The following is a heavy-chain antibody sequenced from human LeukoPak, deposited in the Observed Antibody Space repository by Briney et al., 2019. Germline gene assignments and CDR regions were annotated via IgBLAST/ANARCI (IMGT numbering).Heavy chain of an antibody. J-gene: IGHJ4*02. D-gene: IGHD4-17*01. Sequence: PSDTLSLTCSVSGGSLSNYYWSWIRQPPGKGLEWIGYIYYSGSINYNPSLKSRVTISVDMSKNQFSLQLSSVTAADTAVYYCARQSRDGDYIAKLFDYWGQGTLVTVSS. V-gene: IGHV4-59*08. CDR1: GGSLSNYY. CDR2: IYYSGSI. CDR3: ARQSRDGDYIAKLFDY.